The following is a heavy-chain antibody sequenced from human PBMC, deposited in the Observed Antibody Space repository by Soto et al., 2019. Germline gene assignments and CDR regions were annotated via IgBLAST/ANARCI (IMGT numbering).Heavy chain of an antibody. V-gene: IGHV4-34*01. D-gene: IGHD3-3*01. Sequence: PSETLSLTCAVYGGSFSGYYCSWIRQPPGKGLEWIGEINHSGSTNYNPSLKSRVTISVDTSKNQFSLKLSSVTAADTAVYYCARAIFGVVTLNWFDPWGQGTPVTVSS. CDR1: GGSFSGYY. J-gene: IGHJ5*02. CDR3: ARAIFGVVTLNWFDP. CDR2: INHSGST.